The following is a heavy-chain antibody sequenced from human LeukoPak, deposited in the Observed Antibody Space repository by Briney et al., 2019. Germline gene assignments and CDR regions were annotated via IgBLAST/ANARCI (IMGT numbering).Heavy chain of an antibody. V-gene: IGHV3-74*01. Sequence: GGSLRLSCAASGFTFSTYWMHWVRQAPGKGLVWVSRINGDGGSRNYADSVKGRFTISRDNAKNTLYLQMSSLRVEDTAVYYCASASSHRTAAAGSYAYWGQGTLVTVSS. D-gene: IGHD6-13*01. CDR3: ASASSHRTAAAGSYAY. J-gene: IGHJ4*02. CDR2: INGDGGSR. CDR1: GFTFSTYW.